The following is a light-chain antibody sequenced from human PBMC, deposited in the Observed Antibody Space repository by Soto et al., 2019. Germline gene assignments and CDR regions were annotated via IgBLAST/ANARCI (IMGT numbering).Light chain of an antibody. Sequence: EIVLTQSPGTLSLSPGERAPLSCRASQSVSSSYLAWYQQKPGPAPRLLIYGASSRATGIQDRFSGSGSGTHFTLTISTLEPEDFAVYYCQQYGSSPYTVGQGTQLESK. V-gene: IGKV3-20*01. J-gene: IGKJ2*01. CDR2: GAS. CDR1: QSVSSSY. CDR3: QQYGSSPYT.